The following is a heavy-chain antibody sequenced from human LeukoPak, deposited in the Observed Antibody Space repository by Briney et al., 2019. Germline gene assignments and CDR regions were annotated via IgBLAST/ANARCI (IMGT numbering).Heavy chain of an antibody. D-gene: IGHD3-10*01. J-gene: IGHJ4*02. Sequence: ASVKVSCKASGYTFTSYGISRVRQAPGQGLEWMGWISAYNGNTNYAQKLQGRVTMTTDTSTSTAYMELRSLRSDDTAVYYCARGPYVLLWFGEFPSFDYWGQGTLVAVSS. CDR2: ISAYNGNT. CDR3: ARGPYVLLWFGEFPSFDY. V-gene: IGHV1-18*01. CDR1: GYTFTSYG.